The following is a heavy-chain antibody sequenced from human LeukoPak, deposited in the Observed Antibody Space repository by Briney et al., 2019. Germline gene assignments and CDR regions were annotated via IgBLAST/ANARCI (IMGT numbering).Heavy chain of an antibody. CDR1: GGSISSCY. J-gene: IGHJ6*04. D-gene: IGHD6-13*01. V-gene: IGHV4-34*01. CDR2: INHGGST. Sequence: SETLSLTCTVPGGSISSCYWSWIRQPAGKGLEWIGEINHGGSTNYNPSLKSRVTISVDTSKNQFSLKLSSVTAADTAVYYCARGRPPRQQLASVGYYYYGMDVWGKGTTVTVSS. CDR3: ARGRPPRQQLASVGYYYYGMDV.